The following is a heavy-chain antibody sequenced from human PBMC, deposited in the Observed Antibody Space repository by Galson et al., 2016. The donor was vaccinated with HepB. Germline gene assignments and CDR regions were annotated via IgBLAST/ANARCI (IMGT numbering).Heavy chain of an antibody. CDR3: ARRKNYAPDY. CDR2: IYPGDSDT. J-gene: IGHJ4*02. V-gene: IGHV5-51*01. CDR1: GYSFTTYW. Sequence: QSGAEVKKPGESLKISCTASGYSFTTYWIGWVRQVPGKGLEWVGIIYPGDSDTRYRPSFQGQVTISADRSISTAYLQWSSLKASDTAMYYCARRKNYAPDYWGQGTLVTVSS. D-gene: IGHD1-7*01.